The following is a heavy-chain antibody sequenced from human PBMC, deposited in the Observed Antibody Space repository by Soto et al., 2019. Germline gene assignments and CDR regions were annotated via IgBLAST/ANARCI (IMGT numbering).Heavy chain of an antibody. Sequence: QVQLQQWGAGLLKPSETLSLTCAVYGGSFSGYYWSWIRQPPGKGLEWIGEINHSGSTNYNPSLKSRVTISVDTSKHQFSLKLSSVTAADTAVYYCARGFHGDYVGWFDPWGQGTLVTVSS. CDR3: ARGFHGDYVGWFDP. CDR1: GGSFSGYY. D-gene: IGHD4-17*01. J-gene: IGHJ5*02. CDR2: INHSGST. V-gene: IGHV4-34*01.